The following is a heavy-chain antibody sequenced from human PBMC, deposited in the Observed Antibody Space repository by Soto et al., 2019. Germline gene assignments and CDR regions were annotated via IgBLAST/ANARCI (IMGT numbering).Heavy chain of an antibody. D-gene: IGHD3-22*01. CDR1: GYTFTSYG. Sequence: QVQLVQSGAELKKPGASVKVSCKASGYTFTSYGISWVRQAPGQGLEWMGWISAYNGNTNYAQKLQGRVTMTTDTSTSTAYMELRSLRSDDTAVYYCARRNPRWGSSGYSMDYWGQGTLVTVSS. V-gene: IGHV1-18*01. CDR3: ARRNPRWGSSGYSMDY. J-gene: IGHJ4*02. CDR2: ISAYNGNT.